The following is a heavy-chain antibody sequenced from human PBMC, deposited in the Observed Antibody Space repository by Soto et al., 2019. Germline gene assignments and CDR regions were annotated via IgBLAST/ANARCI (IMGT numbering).Heavy chain of an antibody. D-gene: IGHD2-15*01. CDR1: GFTFSSYS. V-gene: IGHV3-48*01. Sequence: EVQLVESGGGLVQPGGSLRLSCAASGFTFSSYSMNWVRQAPGKGLEWVSYISSSSSTIYYADSVKGRFTISRDNAKNSLYLQMNSLRAEDTAVYYCARDVGVRKYCSGGSCYGDYYYYYMDVWGKGTTVTVSS. J-gene: IGHJ6*03. CDR3: ARDVGVRKYCSGGSCYGDYYYYYMDV. CDR2: ISSSSSTI.